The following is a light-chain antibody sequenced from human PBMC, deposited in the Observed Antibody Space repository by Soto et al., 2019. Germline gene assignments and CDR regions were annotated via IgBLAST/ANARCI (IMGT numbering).Light chain of an antibody. CDR2: AAS. V-gene: IGKV1-9*01. Sequence: DLRLTQSPAFLSASVGDRVTITCRASRGITSYLAWYQQKPGKAPKLLIYAASTLQSGVPSRFSGSGSGTEFTLTISSLQPEDFATYYCQQLNSYPTCGGGTKVEI. J-gene: IGKJ4*01. CDR1: RGITSY. CDR3: QQLNSYPT.